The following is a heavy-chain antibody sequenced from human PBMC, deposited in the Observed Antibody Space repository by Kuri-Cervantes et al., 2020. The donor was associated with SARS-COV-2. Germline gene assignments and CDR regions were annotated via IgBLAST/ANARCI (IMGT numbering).Heavy chain of an antibody. Sequence: ASVKVSCKASGYTFTSYDINWVRQATGQGLEWMGWMNPNSGNTGYAQKFQGRVTMTRNTSISTAYMELSSLRSEDPAVYYCARSFTLTTVTPTGWFDPWGQGTLVTVSS. CDR3: ARSFTLTTVTPTGWFDP. CDR1: GYTFTSYD. J-gene: IGHJ5*02. V-gene: IGHV1-8*01. D-gene: IGHD4-11*01. CDR2: MNPNSGNT.